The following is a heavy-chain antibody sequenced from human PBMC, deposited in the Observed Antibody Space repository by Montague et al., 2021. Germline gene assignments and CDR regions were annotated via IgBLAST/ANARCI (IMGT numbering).Heavy chain of an antibody. J-gene: IGHJ4*02. CDR1: GGSLSGYY. CDR3: ARGLFGTVNGQYSGGWYYFDK. CDR2: ISHSGSA. V-gene: IGHV4-34*01. D-gene: IGHD6-19*01. Sequence: SETLSLTCGLSGGSLSGYYWAWIRQTPGKGLEWIGNISHSGSAKYNPSLKNRVSISVGTSNNQFFLDLTSATAADTAMYFCARGLFGTVNGQYSGGWYYFDKWGQGTMVTVSS.